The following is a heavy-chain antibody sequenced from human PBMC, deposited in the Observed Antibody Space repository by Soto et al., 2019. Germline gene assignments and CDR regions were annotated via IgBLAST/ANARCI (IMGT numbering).Heavy chain of an antibody. D-gene: IGHD1-26*01. Sequence: PSETLSLTCAVYGGPFSGYYWSWIRQPPGKGLEWIGEIHQTGDTNYNPSLKNRVTISVDASKNQFSLNLHSVTAADTAVYYCARALLINRGSYYDYWGQGTLVTVSS. CDR2: IHQTGDT. CDR3: ARALLINRGSYYDY. V-gene: IGHV4-34*01. J-gene: IGHJ4*02. CDR1: GGPFSGYY.